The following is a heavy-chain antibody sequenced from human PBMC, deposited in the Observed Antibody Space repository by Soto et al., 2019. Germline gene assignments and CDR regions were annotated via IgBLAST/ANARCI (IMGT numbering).Heavy chain of an antibody. CDR2: IIPIFGTA. CDR3: ARARADGSSCYSLGY. D-gene: IGHD6-13*01. J-gene: IGHJ4*02. Sequence: QVQLVQSGAEVKKPGSSVKVSCKASGGTFSSYAISWVRQAPGQGLEWMGGIIPIFGTANYAQKCQGRVTSTADESTRRAYKGLCSLRSGDTAVYYCARARADGSSCYSLGYWGRGTLVTVSS. CDR1: GGTFSSYA. V-gene: IGHV1-69*12.